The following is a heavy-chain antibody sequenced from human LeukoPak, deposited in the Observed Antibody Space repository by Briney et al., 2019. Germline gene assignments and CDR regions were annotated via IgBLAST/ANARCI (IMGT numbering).Heavy chain of an antibody. D-gene: IGHD4-23*01. CDR3: ARPTVVTRYFDL. CDR1: GGSISSGSYY. J-gene: IGHJ2*01. V-gene: IGHV4-61*02. Sequence: SETLSLTCTVSGGSISSGSYYWSWIRQPAGKGLEWIGRIYTSGSTNYNPSLKSRVTMSVDTSKNQFSLKLSSVTAADTAVYYCARPTVVTRYFDLWGRGTLVTVSS. CDR2: IYTSGST.